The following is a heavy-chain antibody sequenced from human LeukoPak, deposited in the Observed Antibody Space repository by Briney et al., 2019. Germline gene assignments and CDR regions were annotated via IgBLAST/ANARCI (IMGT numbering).Heavy chain of an antibody. CDR1: GFTFSSYG. J-gene: IGHJ6*03. CDR2: IWYDGSNK. V-gene: IGHV3-33*06. CDR3: ANPPGYYYYMDV. Sequence: GGSLRLSCAASGFTFSSYGMHWVRQAPGKGLEWVAVIWYDGSNKYYADSVKGRFTISRDNSKNTLYLQMNSLRAEDTAVYYCANPPGYYYYMDVWGKGTTVTVSS. D-gene: IGHD3-10*01.